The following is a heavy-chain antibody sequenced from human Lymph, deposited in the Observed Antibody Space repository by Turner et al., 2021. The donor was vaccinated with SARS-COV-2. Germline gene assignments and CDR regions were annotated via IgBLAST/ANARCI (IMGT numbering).Heavy chain of an antibody. J-gene: IGHJ3*02. CDR2: ISYDGFNK. Sequence: QVQLVEFGGGVVQPGRSLRLSCPASGFTFSTYAIHWVRQAPGKGLEWVAVISYDGFNKYYSDSVKGQFTISRDNSKNTLYLQMSSLRAEDTAVYYCARGSGSYLSAFDIWGQGTMVTVSS. V-gene: IGHV3-30*04. CDR3: ARGSGSYLSAFDI. D-gene: IGHD1-26*01. CDR1: GFTFSTYA.